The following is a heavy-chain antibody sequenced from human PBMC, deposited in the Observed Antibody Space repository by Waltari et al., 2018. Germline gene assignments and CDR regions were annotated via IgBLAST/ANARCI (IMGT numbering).Heavy chain of an antibody. CDR1: GYSISSGYY. D-gene: IGHD3-22*01. V-gene: IGHV4-38-2*01. J-gene: IGHJ2*01. Sequence: QVQLQESGPGLVKPSETLSLTCAVSGYSISSGYYWGWIRQPPGTGLEWIGSIYHSGSTYYNPSLKSRVTISVDTSKNQFSLKLSSVTAADTAVYYCARHVGDDYYDSSGYSHWYFDLWGRGTLVTVSS. CDR2: IYHSGST. CDR3: ARHVGDDYYDSSGYSHWYFDL.